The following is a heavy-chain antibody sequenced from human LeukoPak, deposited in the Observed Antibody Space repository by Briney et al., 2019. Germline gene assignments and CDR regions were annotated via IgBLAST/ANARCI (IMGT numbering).Heavy chain of an antibody. Sequence: GGSLRLSCAASGFIFSSYTTHWVRQAPGKGLEYVSSIKSNGDNTHYANSVKGRFTISRDNSKNTLYLQMGSLRAEDMAVYYCARGFDSPMDVWGKGTTVTVSS. D-gene: IGHD3-9*01. CDR1: GFIFSSYT. CDR2: IKSNGDNT. J-gene: IGHJ6*03. CDR3: ARGFDSPMDV. V-gene: IGHV3-64*01.